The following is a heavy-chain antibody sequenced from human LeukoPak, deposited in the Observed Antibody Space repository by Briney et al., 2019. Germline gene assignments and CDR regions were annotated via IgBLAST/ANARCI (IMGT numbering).Heavy chain of an antibody. J-gene: IGHJ4*02. Sequence: SEPLSLTCTVSGDSISNYYWSWIRQPPGDGLEWIGFLYHSVSTNFNPSLKSRVTISVDTTKNQFSLKLSSATAADTAVYFCARGARHGGLFDYWGQGTLVTVSS. CDR1: GDSISNYY. V-gene: IGHV4-59*01. D-gene: IGHD4-23*01. CDR2: LYHSVST. CDR3: ARGARHGGLFDY.